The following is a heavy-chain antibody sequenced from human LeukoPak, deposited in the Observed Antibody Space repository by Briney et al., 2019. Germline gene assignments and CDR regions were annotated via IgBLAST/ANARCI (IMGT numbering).Heavy chain of an antibody. CDR1: GGSFSGYY. CDR2: INHNGST. V-gene: IGHV4-34*01. Sequence: SETLSLTCAVYGGSFSGYYWSCIRQPPGKGLEWIGEINHNGSTNYNPSLKSRVTISVDTSKNQFSLKLSSVTAADTAVYYCARGRVSRSLAMIKPPKNWFDPWGQGTLVTVSS. J-gene: IGHJ5*02. CDR3: ARGRVSRSLAMIKPPKNWFDP. D-gene: IGHD3-22*01.